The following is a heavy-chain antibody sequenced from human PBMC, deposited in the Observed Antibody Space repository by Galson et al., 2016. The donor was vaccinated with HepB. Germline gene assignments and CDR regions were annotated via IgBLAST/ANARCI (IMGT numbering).Heavy chain of an antibody. V-gene: IGHV3-23*01. J-gene: IGHJ4*02. Sequence: SLRLSCAASGFTFSSHAMTWVRQAPGKGLEWVSSISGGGGSSYYAHSVQGRFTISRDKSKDTLYLQMNSLRPEDTALYFCARSQSHISGIAEYHFNFWGQGTLVTVSS. CDR2: ISGGGGSS. CDR3: ARSQSHISGIAEYHFNF. CDR1: GFTFSSHA. D-gene: IGHD1-20*01.